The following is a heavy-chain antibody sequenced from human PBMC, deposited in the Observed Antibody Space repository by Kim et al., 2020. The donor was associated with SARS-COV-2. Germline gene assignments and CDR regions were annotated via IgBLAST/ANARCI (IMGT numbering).Heavy chain of an antibody. J-gene: IGHJ4*02. CDR1: GYTLTELS. V-gene: IGHV1-24*01. CDR2: FDPEDGET. CDR3: ATGPGLRGWFGEFLN. Sequence: ASVKVSCKVSGYTLTELSMHWVRQAPGKGLEWMGGFDPEDGETIYAQKFQGRVTMTEDTSTDTAYMELSSLRSEDTAVYYCATGPGLRGWFGEFLNWGQGTLVTVSS. D-gene: IGHD3-10*01.